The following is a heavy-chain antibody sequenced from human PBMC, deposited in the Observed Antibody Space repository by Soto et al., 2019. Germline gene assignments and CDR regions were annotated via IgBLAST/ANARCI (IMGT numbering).Heavy chain of an antibody. Sequence: QVLLVQSGAAVKTPGASVKISCQASGYTFTNYGITWVRQTPGQGFELMAWINPYNGNTNYAQNLQGRVTMITDTSTSTVYMELSSLRSDDTAVYYCARVPAYSTRWASDPWFDPWGQGTLVTVSS. CDR3: ARVPAYSTRWASDPWFDP. CDR2: INPYNGNT. CDR1: GYTFTNYG. J-gene: IGHJ5*02. D-gene: IGHD6-13*01. V-gene: IGHV1-18*01.